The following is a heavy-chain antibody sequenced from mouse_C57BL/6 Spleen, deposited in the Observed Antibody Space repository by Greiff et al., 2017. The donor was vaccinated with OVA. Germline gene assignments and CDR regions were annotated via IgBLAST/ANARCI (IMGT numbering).Heavy chain of an antibody. J-gene: IGHJ4*01. D-gene: IGHD2-3*01. CDR2: INPSTGGT. CDR1: GYSFTGYY. CDR3: ARDGSTGDAMDY. V-gene: IGHV1-42*01. Sequence: EVQLKESGPELVKPGASVKISCKASGYSFTGYYMNWVKQSPEKSLEWIGEINPSTGGTTYNQKFKATATLTVDKSSSTAYMQLKSLTSEDSAVYYCARDGSTGDAMDYWGQGTSVTVSS.